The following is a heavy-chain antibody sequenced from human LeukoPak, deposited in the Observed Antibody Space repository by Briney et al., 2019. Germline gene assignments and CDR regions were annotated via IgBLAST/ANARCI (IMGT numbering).Heavy chain of an antibody. CDR2: IYYSGST. Sequence: SETLSLTCTVSGGSISSYYWSWIRQPPGKGLEWIGYIYYSGSTNYNPTLKSRVTISVDTSKNQFSLKLSSVTAADTAVYYCARRVYGTFVYWGQGTLVTVSS. J-gene: IGHJ4*02. D-gene: IGHD1/OR15-1a*01. V-gene: IGHV4-59*08. CDR3: ARRVYGTFVY. CDR1: GGSISSYY.